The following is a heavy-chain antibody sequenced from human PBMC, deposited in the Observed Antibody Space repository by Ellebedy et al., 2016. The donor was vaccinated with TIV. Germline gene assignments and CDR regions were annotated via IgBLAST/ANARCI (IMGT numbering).Heavy chain of an antibody. CDR2: INPNSGGT. J-gene: IGHJ3*02. CDR1: GYTFTGYY. D-gene: IGHD3-3*01. Sequence: AASVKVSCKASGYTFTGYYMHWVRQAPGQGLEWMGWINPNSGGTNYAQKFQGWVTMTRDTSISTAYMELNRLRSEDTAVYYCARGSPGGYYGVEFAFDIWGQGTMVTVSS. CDR3: ARGSPGGYYGVEFAFDI. V-gene: IGHV1-2*04.